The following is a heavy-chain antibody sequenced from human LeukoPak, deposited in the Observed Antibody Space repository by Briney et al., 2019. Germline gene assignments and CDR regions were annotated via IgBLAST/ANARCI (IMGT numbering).Heavy chain of an antibody. CDR3: ARVKGSGSYYNDN. CDR1: GFTFDDYA. CDR2: ISWNSGSI. V-gene: IGHV3-9*01. J-gene: IGHJ4*02. D-gene: IGHD3-10*01. Sequence: GGSLRLSCAASGFTFDDYAMPWVRQAPGKGLEWVSGISWNSGSIGYADSVKGRFTISRDNAKNSLYLQMNSLRAEDTASYYCARVKGSGSYYNDNWGQGTLVTVSS.